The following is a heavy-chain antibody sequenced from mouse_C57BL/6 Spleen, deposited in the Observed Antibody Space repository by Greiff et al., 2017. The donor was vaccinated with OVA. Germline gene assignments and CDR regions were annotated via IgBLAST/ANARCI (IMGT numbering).Heavy chain of an antibody. CDR3: TRDRYDYDENWYFDV. D-gene: IGHD2-4*01. CDR1: GFTFSSYA. CDR2: ISSGGDYI. Sequence: EVKLQESGEGLVKPGGSLKLSCAASGFTFSSYAMSWVRQTPEKRLEWVAYISSGGDYIYYADTVKGRFTISRDNARNTLYLQMSSLKSEDTAMYYCTRDRYDYDENWYFDVWGTGTTVTVSS. V-gene: IGHV5-9-1*02. J-gene: IGHJ1*03.